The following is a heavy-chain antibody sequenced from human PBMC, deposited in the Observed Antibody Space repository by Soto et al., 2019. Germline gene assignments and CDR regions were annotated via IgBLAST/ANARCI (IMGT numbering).Heavy chain of an antibody. V-gene: IGHV3-23*01. CDR3: AKLGSSSWSPHYYFDY. J-gene: IGHJ4*02. Sequence: GGSLRLCCAASGFTFNNYAMGWVRQTPGKGLEWFSAITGSGSDTYYADSVKGRFTISRDNSKNTLSLQMNSLRAEDTAVYYCAKLGSSSWSPHYYFDYWGQGTLVTVSS. CDR2: ITGSGSDT. CDR1: GFTFNNYA. D-gene: IGHD2-2*01.